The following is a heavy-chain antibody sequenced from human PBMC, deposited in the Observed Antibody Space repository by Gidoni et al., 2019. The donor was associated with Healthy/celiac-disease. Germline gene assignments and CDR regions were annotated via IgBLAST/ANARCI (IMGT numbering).Heavy chain of an antibody. CDR3: ATDPTVTTRRVRFQNY. D-gene: IGHD4-4*01. CDR2: ISGSGGST. CDR1: GFTFSSYA. Sequence: EVQLLESGGGLVQPGGSLRLSCAASGFTFSSYAMSWVRQAPGKGLGWVSAISGSGGSTYYADSVKGRFTISRDNSKNTLYLQMNSLRAEDTAVYYCATDPTVTTRRVRFQNYWGQGTLVTVSS. J-gene: IGHJ4*02. V-gene: IGHV3-23*01.